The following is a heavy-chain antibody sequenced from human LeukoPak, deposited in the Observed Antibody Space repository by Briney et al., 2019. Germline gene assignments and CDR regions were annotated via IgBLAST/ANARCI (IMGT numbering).Heavy chain of an antibody. D-gene: IGHD1-26*01. CDR2: IYYSGST. J-gene: IGHJ4*02. Sequence: SETLSLTCTVSGGSISSGGYYWSWIRQHPGKGLEWIGYIYYSGSTYYNPSLKRRVTISVDTSKNQFSLKLSSVTAADTAVYYCARGRIVGATSFDYWGQGTLVTVSS. CDR1: GGSISSGGYY. V-gene: IGHV4-31*03. CDR3: ARGRIVGATSFDY.